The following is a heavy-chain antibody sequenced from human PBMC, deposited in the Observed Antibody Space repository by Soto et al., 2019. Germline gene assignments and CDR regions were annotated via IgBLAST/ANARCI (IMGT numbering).Heavy chain of an antibody. J-gene: IGHJ3*01. CDR2: IHHSGIT. CDR1: SASFSGYY. CDR3: ARSQGDTSWASFTFDV. Sequence: SETLSLTCGVYSASFSGYYWSWIRQPPGKGLEWIGEIHHSGITKYSPSLKSRVTISVDTSKNQFSLKLISMTAADTAVYYCARSQGDTSWASFTFDVWGQGTLVTVSS. D-gene: IGHD2-2*01. V-gene: IGHV4-34*01.